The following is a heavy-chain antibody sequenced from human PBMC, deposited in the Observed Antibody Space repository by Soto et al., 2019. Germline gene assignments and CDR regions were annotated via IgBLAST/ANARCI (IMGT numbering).Heavy chain of an antibody. D-gene: IGHD7-27*01. CDR2: IYDGGRT. V-gene: IGHV4-30-4*01. J-gene: IGHJ4*02. Sequence: QVQLQESGPGLVKPSQTLSLTCTVSGGSISTVDYWWSWIRQSPDMGLAWIGHIYDGGRTYNNPSLESRVPMSVDTSKSQRSLTLSSVSAADTAVYYCARGPSGDKVDSWGQGTLVTVSS. CDR1: GGSISTVDYW. CDR3: ARGPSGDKVDS.